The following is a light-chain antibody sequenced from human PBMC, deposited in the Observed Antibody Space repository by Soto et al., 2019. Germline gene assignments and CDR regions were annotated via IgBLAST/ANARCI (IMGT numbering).Light chain of an antibody. CDR3: QQYETFSGT. Sequence: DIQMTQSPSTLSASGGDRVTITFRARQSISRWLAWYQQKPGEAPKLLIYDASALPRGVPSRFSGSGSGTKFTLTIASLQPDDFATYYCQQYETFSGTFGPGTKVDIK. CDR2: DAS. V-gene: IGKV1-5*01. J-gene: IGKJ1*01. CDR1: QSISRW.